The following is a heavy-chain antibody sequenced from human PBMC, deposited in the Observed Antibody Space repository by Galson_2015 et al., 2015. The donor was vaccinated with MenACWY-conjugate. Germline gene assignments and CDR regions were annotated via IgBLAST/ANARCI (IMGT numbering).Heavy chain of an antibody. CDR2: IYSGGST. Sequence: SLRLSCAASGFTVSSNYMSWVRQAPGKGLEWVSVIYSGGSTYYADSVKGRFTISRDNSKNTLYLQMNSLRAEDTAVYYCARDLRGGLRPYYFDYWGQGTLVTVSS. V-gene: IGHV3-66*01. CDR3: ARDLRGGLRPYYFDY. D-gene: IGHD5-12*01. J-gene: IGHJ4*02. CDR1: GFTVSSNY.